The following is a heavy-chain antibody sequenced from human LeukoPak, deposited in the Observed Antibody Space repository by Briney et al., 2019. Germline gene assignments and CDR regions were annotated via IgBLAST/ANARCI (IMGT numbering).Heavy chain of an antibody. CDR1: GFTFSSYA. V-gene: IGHV3-23*01. CDR2: ISGSGGST. J-gene: IGHJ4*02. CDR3: AKPYDFWSGYYGDY. Sequence: GGSLRLSCAASGFTFSSYAMRWVRQAPGKGREWVSAISGSGGSTYYADSVKGRFTISRDNSKNTLYLQMNSLRAEDTAVYYCAKPYDFWSGYYGDYWGQGTLVTVSS. D-gene: IGHD3-3*01.